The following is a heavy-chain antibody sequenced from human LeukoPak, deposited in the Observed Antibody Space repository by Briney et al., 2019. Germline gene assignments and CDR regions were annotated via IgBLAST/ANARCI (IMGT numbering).Heavy chain of an antibody. J-gene: IGHJ4*02. CDR1: GYTFTGYY. CDR2: INPNTGAT. V-gene: IGHV1-2*02. Sequence: ASVKASCKPSGYTFTGYYLHWVRQAPGQGLEWMGWINPNTGATIYAEKFQGRVTMTRDTSIDTAYMEMRSLRSDDTAVYYCARDRVGSGWPRPWYFEFWGKGTLMTVSS. CDR3: ARDRVGSGWPRPWYFEF. D-gene: IGHD6-19*01.